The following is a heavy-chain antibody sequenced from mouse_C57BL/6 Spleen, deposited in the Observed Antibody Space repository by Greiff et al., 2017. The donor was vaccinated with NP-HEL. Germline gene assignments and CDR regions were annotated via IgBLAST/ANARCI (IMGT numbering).Heavy chain of an antibody. J-gene: IGHJ1*03. CDR2: INPSNGGT. D-gene: IGHD2-3*01. V-gene: IGHV1-53*01. CDR3: ARGGGYDGYSYFDV. Sequence: QVQLQQPGTELVKPGASVKLSCKASGYTFTSYWMHWVKQRPGQGLEWIGNINPSNGGTNYNEKFKSKATLTVDKSSSTAYMQLSSLTSEDSAVYYCARGGGYDGYSYFDVWGTGTTVTVSS. CDR1: GYTFTSYW.